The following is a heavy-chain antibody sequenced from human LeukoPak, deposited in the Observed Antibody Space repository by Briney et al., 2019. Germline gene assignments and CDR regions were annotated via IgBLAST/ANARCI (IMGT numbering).Heavy chain of an antibody. D-gene: IGHD3-10*01. CDR1: GFTFSTYS. V-gene: IGHV3-48*04. CDR3: ARDRGSTAVVRGVNHC. Sequence: GGSLRLSCAASGFTFSTYSMNWVRQAPGNGLEWVAHISIGSANIYYADSVKGRFTISRDNAENSLYLQMSSLRAEDTAVYYCARDRGSTAVVRGVNHCWGQGTLDTVSS. J-gene: IGHJ4*02. CDR2: ISIGSANI.